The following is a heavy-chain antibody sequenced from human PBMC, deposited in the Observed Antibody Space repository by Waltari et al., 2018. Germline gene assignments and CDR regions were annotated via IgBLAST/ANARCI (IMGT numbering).Heavy chain of an antibody. CDR1: GGTFSSYA. D-gene: IGHD3-10*01. J-gene: IGHJ4*02. V-gene: IGHV1-69*12. CDR2: IIPICGTA. CDR3: AGSGRVRLITRFDY. Sequence: QVQLVKSGAEVKKPGSSVKVSCKASGGTFSSYAISWVRQATGQGLEWMGGIIPICGTANDAQKCQGRVTITADESTSTAYMGLSSLRSEDTAVYYCAGSGRVRLITRFDYWGQGTLVTVSS.